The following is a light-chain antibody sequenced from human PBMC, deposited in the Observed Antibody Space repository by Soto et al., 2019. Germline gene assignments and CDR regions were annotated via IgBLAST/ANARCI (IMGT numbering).Light chain of an antibody. CDR2: RAS. Sequence: DIQMTQSPSTLSASVGDRVNITCRASQSINGWLPWYQQKPGKAPNLLISRASDLQTGVPSRFSGTGSGTEFTLTISSLQTDDFATYYCQLYNSYVFTFGPGTQVEVK. CDR3: QLYNSYVFT. J-gene: IGKJ3*01. CDR1: QSINGW. V-gene: IGKV1-5*03.